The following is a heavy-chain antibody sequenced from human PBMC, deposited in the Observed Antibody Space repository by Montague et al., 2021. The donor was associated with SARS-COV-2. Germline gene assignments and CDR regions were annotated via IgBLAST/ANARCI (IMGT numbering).Heavy chain of an antibody. J-gene: IGHJ5*02. CDR3: ARHHISTMYGYSWFDP. V-gene: IGHV4-59*02. CDR1: GVSVKNYY. CDR2: VHYSGKT. Sequence: SETLSLTCTVSGVSVKNYYWSWIRQPPGKGLEWIVYVHYSGKTKSNPSLQNPISISLDASKNQFYLSLTSVTSADAAVYYCARHHISTMYGYSWFDPWGRGTLVTVSS. D-gene: IGHD1-14*01.